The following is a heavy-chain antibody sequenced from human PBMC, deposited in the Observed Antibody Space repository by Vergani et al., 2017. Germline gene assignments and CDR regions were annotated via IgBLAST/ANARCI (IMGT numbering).Heavy chain of an antibody. V-gene: IGHV3-11*05. CDR1: GFTFSDYY. D-gene: IGHD3-22*01. CDR2: ISSSSSYT. Sequence: QVQLVESGGGLVKPGGSLRLSCAASGFTFSDYYMSWIRQAPGKGVEWVSYISSSSSYTNYADSVKGRFTISRDNAKNSLYLQMNSLRAEDTAVYYCARAHYYDSSGYALDYWGQGTLGAGSA. J-gene: IGHJ4*02. CDR3: ARAHYYDSSGYALDY.